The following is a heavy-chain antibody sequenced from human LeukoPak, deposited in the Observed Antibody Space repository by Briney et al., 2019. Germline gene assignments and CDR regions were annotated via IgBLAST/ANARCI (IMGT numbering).Heavy chain of an antibody. CDR2: FYSGGST. V-gene: IGHV4-61*02. Sequence: SQTLSLTCTVSGGSISSGNYYWSCIRQPAGKGLEWIGRFYSGGSTTYNPSLKSRVTISADTAKNQVSLKMSSVTAADTAVYYCVRASVYYDSSGDRGAFDIWGQGTMVTVSS. J-gene: IGHJ3*02. CDR3: VRASVYYDSSGDRGAFDI. D-gene: IGHD3-22*01. CDR1: GGSISSGNYY.